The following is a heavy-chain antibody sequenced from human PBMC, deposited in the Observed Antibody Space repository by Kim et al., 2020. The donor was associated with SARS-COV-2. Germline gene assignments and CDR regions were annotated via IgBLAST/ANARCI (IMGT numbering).Heavy chain of an antibody. D-gene: IGHD5-18*01. J-gene: IGHJ3*02. Sequence: KGRFTISRDNSKNTLYLQMNSLRAEDTAVYYCAKDNNPVGYSYGYAAFDIWGQGTMVTVSS. CDR3: AKDNNPVGYSYGYAAFDI. V-gene: IGHV3-23*01.